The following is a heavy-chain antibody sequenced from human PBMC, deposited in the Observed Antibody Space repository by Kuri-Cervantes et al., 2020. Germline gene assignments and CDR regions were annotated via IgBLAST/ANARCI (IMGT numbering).Heavy chain of an antibody. V-gene: IGHV4-59*01. CDR3: ARDFVGGWIDP. J-gene: IGHJ5*02. Sequence: SETLSLTCTVSGGSISRYYWSWIRQPPGRGLEWIGYIYNRGSTNYNPSLKSRVTIPVDTSKSQFSLKLTSVTAADTALYYCARDFVGGWIDPWGQGTLVTVSS. CDR1: GGSISRYY. CDR2: IYNRGST. D-gene: IGHD4-23*01.